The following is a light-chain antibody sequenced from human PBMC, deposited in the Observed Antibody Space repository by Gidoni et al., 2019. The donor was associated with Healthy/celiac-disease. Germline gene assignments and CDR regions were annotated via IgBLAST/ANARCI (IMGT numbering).Light chain of an antibody. V-gene: IGKV2-28*01. CDR1: QSLLHSNGYNY. CDR2: LGS. CDR3: IQALQTPLT. J-gene: IGKJ4*01. Sequence: DIVMTQSPLSLPVTPGEPASISCRSSQSLLHSNGYNYLDWYLQKQGQSPQLLIYLGSNRASGVPDRFSGSVSGTDFTLKISRVEAEDVGVYYCIQALQTPLTFGGGTKVEIK.